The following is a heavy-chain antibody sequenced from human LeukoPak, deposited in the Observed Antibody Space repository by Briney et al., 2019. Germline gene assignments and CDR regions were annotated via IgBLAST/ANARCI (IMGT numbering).Heavy chain of an antibody. J-gene: IGHJ4*02. V-gene: IGHV3-33*06. CDR3: AKTEFFGVVADIDY. Sequence: PGGSLRLSCAASGFTFSSYGMHWVRQAPGKGLEWVAVIWYDGSNKYYADSVKGRFTISRDNSKNTLYLQMNSLRAEDTAVYYCAKTEFFGVVADIDYWGQGTLVTVSS. CDR2: IWYDGSNK. CDR1: GFTFSSYG. D-gene: IGHD3-3*01.